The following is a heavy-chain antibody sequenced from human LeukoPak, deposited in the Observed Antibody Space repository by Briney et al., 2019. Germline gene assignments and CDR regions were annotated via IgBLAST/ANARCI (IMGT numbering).Heavy chain of an antibody. D-gene: IGHD2-2*01. Sequence: SGPTLVNPTQTLTLTCTFSGFSLSTTGMCVTWIRQPPGEALEWLARIDWDDDIYYSTSLKTRLTISKDTSRNQVVLTMTNMDPADTATYYCARIRGTYCRSTSCSFEDYWGQGALVIVSS. V-gene: IGHV2-70*11. CDR3: ARIRGTYCRSTSCSFEDY. CDR2: IDWDDDI. CDR1: GFSLSTTGMC. J-gene: IGHJ4*02.